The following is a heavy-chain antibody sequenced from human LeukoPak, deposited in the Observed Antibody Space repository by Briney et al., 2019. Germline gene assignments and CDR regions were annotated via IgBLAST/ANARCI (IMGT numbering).Heavy chain of an antibody. Sequence: GGSLRLSCAASGFTFSDYNMNWVRQAPGKGLQWVSSISTSSSYIYYADSVKGRFTISRDDVKNSLYQQMNSLRAEDTAVYYCARDRIPYSGSYEDYWGQGTLVTVYS. CDR2: ISTSSSYI. V-gene: IGHV3-21*06. CDR3: ARDRIPYSGSYEDY. D-gene: IGHD1-26*01. J-gene: IGHJ4*02. CDR1: GFTFSDYN.